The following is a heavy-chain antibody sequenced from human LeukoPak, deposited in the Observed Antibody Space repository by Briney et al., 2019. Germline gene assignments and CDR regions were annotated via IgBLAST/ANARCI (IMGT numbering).Heavy chain of an antibody. Sequence: SETLSLTCTVSGGSISSYYWSWLRQPPGKGLEGIGYIYYSGSTNYNPSLKSRVTISVDTSKNQFSLKLSSLTAADTAVYYFASGYCSGSYYYYYYMDVWGKGTTVTVSS. J-gene: IGHJ6*03. V-gene: IGHV4-59*01. CDR3: ASGYCSGSYYYYYYMDV. D-gene: IGHD3-10*01. CDR1: GGSISSYY. CDR2: IYYSGST.